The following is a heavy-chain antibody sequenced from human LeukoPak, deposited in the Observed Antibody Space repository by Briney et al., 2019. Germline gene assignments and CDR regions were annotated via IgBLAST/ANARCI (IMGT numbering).Heavy chain of an antibody. V-gene: IGHV3-48*01. D-gene: IGHD3-3*01. CDR2: ISSSSSTI. CDR1: GFTFSSYS. Sequence: GSLRLSCAASGFTFSSYSMNWVRQAPGKGLEWVSYISSSSSTIYYADSVKGRFTISRDNAKNSLYLQMNSLRAEDTAVYYCARVGVGAPLNYWGQGTLVTVSS. J-gene: IGHJ4*02. CDR3: ARVGVGAPLNY.